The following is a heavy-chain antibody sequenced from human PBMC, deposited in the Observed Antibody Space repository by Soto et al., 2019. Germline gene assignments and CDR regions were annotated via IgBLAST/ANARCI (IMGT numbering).Heavy chain of an antibody. CDR1: VFTFSSYA. J-gene: IGHJ4*02. Sequence: GALRLSGAASVFTFSSYAMHWVRQAPGKGLEWVAVISYDGSNKYYADSVKGRFTISRDNSKNTLYLQMNSLRAEDTAVYYCASVGADYDFWSGYYPGPNDYWGQGTLVTVSS. CDR3: ASVGADYDFWSGYYPGPNDY. CDR2: ISYDGSNK. V-gene: IGHV3-30-3*01. D-gene: IGHD3-3*01.